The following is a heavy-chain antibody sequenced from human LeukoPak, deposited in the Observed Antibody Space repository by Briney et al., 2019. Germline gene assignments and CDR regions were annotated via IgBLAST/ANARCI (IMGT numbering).Heavy chain of an antibody. CDR3: ASLGSSKEWRESFDY. Sequence: SVKVSCKASGGTFSSYAISWVRQAPGQGLEWMGRIIPNFGIANYAQKFQGRVTITADKSTSTAYMELSSLRSEDTAVYYCASLGSSKEWRESFDYWGQGTLVTVSS. D-gene: IGHD2-2*01. J-gene: IGHJ4*02. V-gene: IGHV1-69*04. CDR2: IIPNFGIA. CDR1: GGTFSSYA.